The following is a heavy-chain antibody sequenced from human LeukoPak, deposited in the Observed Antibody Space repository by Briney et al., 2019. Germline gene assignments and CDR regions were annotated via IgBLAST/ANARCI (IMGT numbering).Heavy chain of an antibody. D-gene: IGHD3-22*01. CDR2: INPNSGGT. Sequence: ASVKVSCKASGYTFTGYYMHWVRQAPGQGLEWMGRINPNSGGTNYAQKFQGRVTMTRDTSISTAYMELSRLRSGDTAVYYCARNIGSYYYDSSFDYWGQGTLVTVSS. V-gene: IGHV1-2*06. J-gene: IGHJ4*02. CDR3: ARNIGSYYYDSSFDY. CDR1: GYTFTGYY.